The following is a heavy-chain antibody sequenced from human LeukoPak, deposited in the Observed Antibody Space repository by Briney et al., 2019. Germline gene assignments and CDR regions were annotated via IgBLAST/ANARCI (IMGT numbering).Heavy chain of an antibody. CDR1: GGSISSGGYY. CDR3: ARASPITIFGVATSYYFDY. V-gene: IGHV4-31*03. Sequence: SETLSLTCTVSGGSISSGGYYWSWLRQHRGKGLEWIGYIYYSGSTYYNPSLKSRVTISVDTSKNQFSLKLSSVTAADAAVYYCARASPITIFGVATSYYFDYWGQGTLVTVSS. D-gene: IGHD3-3*01. CDR2: IYYSGST. J-gene: IGHJ4*02.